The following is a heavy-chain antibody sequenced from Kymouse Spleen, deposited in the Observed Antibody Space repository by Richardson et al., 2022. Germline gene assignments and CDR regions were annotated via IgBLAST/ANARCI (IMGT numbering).Heavy chain of an antibody. J-gene: IGHJ6*02. D-gene: IGHD1-20*01,IGHD1-7*01. V-gene: IGHV3-33*01. Sequence: QVQLVESGGGVVQPGRSLRLSCAASGFTFSSYGMHWVRQAPGKGLEWVAVIWYDGSNKYYADSVKGRFTISRDNSKNTLYLQMNSLRAEDTAVYYCARDSRITGTPYYYYYYGMDVWGQGTTVTVSS. CDR3: ARDSRITGTPYYYYYYGMDV. CDR1: GFTFSSYG. CDR2: IWYDGSNK.